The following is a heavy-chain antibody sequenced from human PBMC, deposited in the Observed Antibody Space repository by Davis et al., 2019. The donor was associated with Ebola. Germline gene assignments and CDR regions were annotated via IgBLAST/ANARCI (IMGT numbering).Heavy chain of an antibody. V-gene: IGHV1-8*02. CDR3: ARGRKVAKMGSWFDP. D-gene: IGHD5-12*01. CDR1: GYNFTHYG. Sequence: ASVKVSCKASGYNFTHYGFSWVRQAPGQGLEWIGWMNPNSANTGYGQKFQGRVTMTRNTSISTAYMELSSLTSEDTAVYYCARGRKVAKMGSWFDPWGQGTLVTVSS. CDR2: MNPNSANT. J-gene: IGHJ5*02.